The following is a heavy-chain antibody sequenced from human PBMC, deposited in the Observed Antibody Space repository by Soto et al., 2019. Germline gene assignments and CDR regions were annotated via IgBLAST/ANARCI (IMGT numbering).Heavy chain of an antibody. D-gene: IGHD5-12*01. J-gene: IGHJ5*02. CDR1: GGSISSSSFY. Sequence: PLGTPSLTCTVSGGSISSSSFYLGWIRQPPGEGLEWIVSIFYSGSTYYNPSLKSRVTISVDTSKNQFSLKLSSVSAADTAVYYCARHHAPPDSGYDPNWFDPWGQGTLVTVSS. CDR2: IFYSGST. V-gene: IGHV4-39*01. CDR3: ARHHAPPDSGYDPNWFDP.